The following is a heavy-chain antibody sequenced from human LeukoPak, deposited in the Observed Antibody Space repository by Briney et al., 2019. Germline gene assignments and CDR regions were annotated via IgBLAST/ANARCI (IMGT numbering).Heavy chain of an antibody. Sequence: SVKVSCKASGGTFISYAISWVRQAPGQGLEWMGGIIPIFGTANYAQKFQGRVTITADESTSTAYMELSSLRSEDTAVYYCARAPPHYYDSDVPFDYWGQGTLVTVSS. CDR2: IIPIFGTA. J-gene: IGHJ4*02. V-gene: IGHV1-69*13. CDR3: ARAPPHYYDSDVPFDY. CDR1: GGTFISYA. D-gene: IGHD3-22*01.